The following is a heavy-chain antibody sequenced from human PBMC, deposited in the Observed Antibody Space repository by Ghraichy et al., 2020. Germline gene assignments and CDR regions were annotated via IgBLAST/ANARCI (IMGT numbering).Heavy chain of an antibody. CDR3: ARDGATALQYYFDY. Sequence: GSLNISCAASGFTFSGYWMSWVRQAPGKGLEWVANIKQDGSEKNYVDSVKGRFTISRDNAKNSLYLQMNSLRGEDTAVYHCARDGATALQYYFDYWGQGTLVTVSS. D-gene: IGHD4-11*01. CDR1: GFTFSGYW. V-gene: IGHV3-7*01. J-gene: IGHJ4*02. CDR2: IKQDGSEK.